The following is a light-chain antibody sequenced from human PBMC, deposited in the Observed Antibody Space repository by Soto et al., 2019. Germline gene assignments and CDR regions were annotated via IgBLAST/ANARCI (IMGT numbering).Light chain of an antibody. CDR3: QQSYRTPPIT. J-gene: IGKJ5*01. V-gene: IGKV1-39*01. Sequence: DIQMTQSPSSLSASVGGRVTITCRASQSIRSYLNWYQQKPGKAPKLLIYAASSLQSGVPSRFSGSGSGADFTLTISSLQPDDFATYYCQQSYRTPPITFGQGTRLEIK. CDR1: QSIRSY. CDR2: AAS.